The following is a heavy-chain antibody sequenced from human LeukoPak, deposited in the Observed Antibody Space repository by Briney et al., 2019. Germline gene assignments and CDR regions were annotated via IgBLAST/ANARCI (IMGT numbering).Heavy chain of an antibody. CDR2: ISSSSTI. CDR1: GFSFSTYS. CDR3: AKDYEPLVGVHRWGDWFDP. D-gene: IGHD1-26*01. Sequence: GGSLRLSCAASGFSFSTYSMNWVRQAPGKGLEWVSYISSSSTIYYADSVKGRFTISGDNAKNSLYLQMDSLRAEDTAVYYCAKDYEPLVGVHRWGDWFDPWGQGTLVTVSS. J-gene: IGHJ5*02. V-gene: IGHV3-48*01.